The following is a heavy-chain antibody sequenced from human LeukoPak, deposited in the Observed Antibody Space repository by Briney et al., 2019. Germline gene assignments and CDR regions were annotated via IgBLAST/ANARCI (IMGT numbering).Heavy chain of an antibody. CDR3: AREWRELTFDY. V-gene: IGHV3-7*01. CDR1: GFTFSSYW. J-gene: IGHJ4*02. CDR2: IKQDGSEK. D-gene: IGHD1-26*01. Sequence: GGSLRLSCAASGFTFSSYWMSWVRQAPGKGLEWVANIKQDGSEKYYVDSVKGRFTISRDNAKDSLYLQMNSLRAEDTAVYYCAREWRELTFDYWGQGTLVTVSS.